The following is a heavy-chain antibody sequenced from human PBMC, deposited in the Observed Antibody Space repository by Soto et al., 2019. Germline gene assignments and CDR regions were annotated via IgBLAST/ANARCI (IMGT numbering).Heavy chain of an antibody. CDR1: GFTFSSYA. D-gene: IGHD2-15*01. CDR3: AKDPPMDIVVVVAATPPEYFQH. Sequence: PGGSLRLSCAASGFTFSSYAMSWVRQAPGKGLEWVSAISGSGGSTYYADSVKGRFTISRDNSKNTLYLQMNSLRAEDTAVYYCAKDPPMDIVVVVAATPPEYFQHWGQGTLVTVSS. CDR2: ISGSGGST. J-gene: IGHJ1*01. V-gene: IGHV3-23*01.